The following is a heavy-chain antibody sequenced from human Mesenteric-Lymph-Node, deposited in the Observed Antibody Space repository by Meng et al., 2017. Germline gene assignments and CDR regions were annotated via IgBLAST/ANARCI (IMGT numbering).Heavy chain of an antibody. D-gene: IGHD6-13*01. J-gene: IGHJ4*02. V-gene: IGHV4-34*01. CDR1: GGSFSGYY. CDR2: INHSGST. Sequence: QVQLQQWGAGLLKPSENLSLTCAVHGGSFSGYYWSWIRQPPGKGLEWIGEINHSGSTNYNPSLKSRVTISVDTSKNQFSLKLSSVTAADTAVYYCARGGGNSWYIDYWGQGTLVTVSS. CDR3: ARGGGNSWYIDY.